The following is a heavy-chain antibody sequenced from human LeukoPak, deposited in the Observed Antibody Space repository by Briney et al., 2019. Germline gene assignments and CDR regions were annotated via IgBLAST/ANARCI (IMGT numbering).Heavy chain of an antibody. D-gene: IGHD3-10*01. J-gene: IGHJ3*02. Sequence: ASGKVSCKASGYTFTSYGISWVRQAPGQGLEWMGWISAYNGNTNYAQKLQGRVTMTTDTSTSTAYMELRSLRSDDTAVYYYAGDQDYYGSGSFYAFDIWGQGTMVTVSS. V-gene: IGHV1-18*01. CDR1: GYTFTSYG. CDR3: AGDQDYYGSGSFYAFDI. CDR2: ISAYNGNT.